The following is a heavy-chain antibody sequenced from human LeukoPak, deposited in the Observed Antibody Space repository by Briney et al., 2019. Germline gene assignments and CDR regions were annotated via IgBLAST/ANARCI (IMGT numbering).Heavy chain of an antibody. CDR2: ISSSSSYI. CDR3: AKGPEGFFDY. D-gene: IGHD1-14*01. J-gene: IGHJ4*02. CDR1: GFTFSSYS. V-gene: IGHV3-21*01. Sequence: TGGSLRLSCAASGFTFSSYSMNWVRQAPGKGLEWVSSISSSSSYIYYADSVKGRFTISRDNSKNTLYLQMNSLRAEDTAVYYCAKGPEGFFDYWGQGTLVTVSS.